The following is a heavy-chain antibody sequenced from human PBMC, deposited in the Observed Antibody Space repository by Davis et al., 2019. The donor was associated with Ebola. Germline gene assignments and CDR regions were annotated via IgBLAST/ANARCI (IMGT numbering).Heavy chain of an antibody. D-gene: IGHD2-15*01. J-gene: IGHJ6*02. CDR1: GFTFSSYS. Sequence: GESLKISCAASGFTFSSYSMNWVRQAPGKGLEWVSFISSSSSYIYYADSVKGRFTISSDNAQNSVYLQMNSLSAKDTAVYYCAREGRGGSGGSCSLRAYYYYGMDVWGQGTTITVSS. CDR3: AREGRGGSGGSCSLRAYYYYGMDV. CDR2: ISSSSSYI. V-gene: IGHV3-21*01.